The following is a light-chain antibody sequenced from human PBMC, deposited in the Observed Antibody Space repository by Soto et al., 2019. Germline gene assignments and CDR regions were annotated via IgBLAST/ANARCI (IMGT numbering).Light chain of an antibody. Sequence: EIVLTQSPGTQSLSPGERATLSCRASQIGSSSYLAWYQQNPGQAPRLLIYGASSRATGIPDRFSGSGSGTEFTLTNSRLDPEDFAVYYCHLYGSSTPVYTFGQGTKLEIK. V-gene: IGKV3-20*01. CDR3: HLYGSSTPVYT. CDR2: GAS. CDR1: QIGSSSY. J-gene: IGKJ2*01.